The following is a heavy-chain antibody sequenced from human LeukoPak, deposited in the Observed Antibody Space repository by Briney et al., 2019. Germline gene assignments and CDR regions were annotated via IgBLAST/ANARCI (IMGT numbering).Heavy chain of an antibody. CDR3: AREFYSGEYWGVDY. CDR1: ELTFSGSG. CDR2: ISFDGNSK. J-gene: IGHJ4*02. Sequence: SGGSLRLSCTLSELTFSGSGMHWVRRAPGKGLEWVALISFDGNSKFYADSVKGRFTISKDNSKNTVYLQMNNLRSEDTAIYYCAREFYSGEYWGVDYWGQGTLVTVSS. D-gene: IGHD4-11*01. V-gene: IGHV3-30*03.